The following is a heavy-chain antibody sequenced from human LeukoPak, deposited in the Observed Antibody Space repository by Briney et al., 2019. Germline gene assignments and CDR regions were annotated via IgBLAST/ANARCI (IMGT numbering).Heavy chain of an antibody. Sequence: GGSLRLSCAASGFTFSSYAMSWVRQAPGKGLEWVSAISGSGGSTYYADSVKGRFTISRDNSKNTLYLQMNSLRAEDTAVYYCAKVCYYDSSGPSDYWGQGTLVTVSS. CDR3: AKVCYYDSSGPSDY. D-gene: IGHD3-22*01. CDR2: ISGSGGST. J-gene: IGHJ4*02. CDR1: GFTFSSYA. V-gene: IGHV3-23*01.